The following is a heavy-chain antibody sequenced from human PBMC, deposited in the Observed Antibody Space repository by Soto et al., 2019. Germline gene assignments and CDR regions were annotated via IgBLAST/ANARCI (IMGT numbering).Heavy chain of an antibody. J-gene: IGHJ3*02. CDR1: GGSINSYY. V-gene: IGHV4-59*08. CDR3: ARLYGLAAFDI. D-gene: IGHD3-16*02. CDR2: IYYIGST. Sequence: QVQLQESGPRLVKPSETLSLTCTVSGGSINSYYWSWIRQPPGKGLEWIGYIYYIGSTNYNPSIKTVITLQVDTSKYLVPLKLTPLPAADLAVCQCARLYGLAAFDISAQRTTMSVSP.